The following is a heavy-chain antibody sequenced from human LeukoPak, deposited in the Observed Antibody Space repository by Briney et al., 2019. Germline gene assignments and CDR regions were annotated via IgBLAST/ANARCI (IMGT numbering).Heavy chain of an antibody. CDR2: FHPSGST. Sequence: SETLTLTCTVSDDSITTYYYTWIRQPAGGGLEWIGRFHPSGSTNFNPTLKSRVTMSIDTSKKQFSLKLSSVTAADTAVYYCARGPVEYYFDFWGQGTLVTVSS. J-gene: IGHJ4*02. CDR1: DDSITTYY. CDR3: ARGPVEYYFDF. D-gene: IGHD3-3*01. V-gene: IGHV4-4*07.